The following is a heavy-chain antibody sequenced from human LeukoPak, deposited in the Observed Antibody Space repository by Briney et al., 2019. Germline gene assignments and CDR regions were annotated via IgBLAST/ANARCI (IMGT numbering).Heavy chain of an antibody. Sequence: SETLSLTSSVSGGSTSGSYWNWIREPPGKGLEWIGYVSYSGSTNYNPSLKSRVTISVGTSKNQFSLKLSSVTAADTAVYYCARDPVEHPYWFFDLWGRGTLVTVSS. CDR2: VSYSGST. CDR1: GGSTSGSY. V-gene: IGHV4-59*01. CDR3: ARDPVEHPYWFFDL. J-gene: IGHJ2*01. D-gene: IGHD1/OR15-1a*01.